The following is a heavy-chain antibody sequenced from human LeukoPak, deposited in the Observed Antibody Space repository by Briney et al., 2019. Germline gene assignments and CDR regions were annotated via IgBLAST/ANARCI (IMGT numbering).Heavy chain of an antibody. V-gene: IGHV3-53*01. Sequence: GGSLRLSCAASGFTVSSDYMTWVRQAPGKGLEWRSSIDVAGNTIYAHYVRGRFTISRDNSKNTLYLQMNSLRVDDTAVYFCARDASGSRPNSWGPGTLVTVTS. CDR1: GFTVSSDY. CDR3: ARDASGSRPNS. CDR2: IDVAGNT. J-gene: IGHJ4*02. D-gene: IGHD3-10*01.